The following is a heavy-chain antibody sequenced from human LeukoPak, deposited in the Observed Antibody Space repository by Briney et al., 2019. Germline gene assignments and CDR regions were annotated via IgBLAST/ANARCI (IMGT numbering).Heavy chain of an antibody. CDR1: GGTFSSYA. CDR3: ARDSSEFRSLIPH. V-gene: IGHV1-69*13. D-gene: IGHD2-21*01. J-gene: IGHJ1*01. Sequence: GASVKVSCKASGGTFSSYAISWVRQAPGQGLEWMGGITPVFGTAHYAQQFQGRVTITADESTSTAYLELSSLRSEDTAVYYCARDSSEFRSLIPHWGQGTLVTVSS. CDR2: ITPVFGTA.